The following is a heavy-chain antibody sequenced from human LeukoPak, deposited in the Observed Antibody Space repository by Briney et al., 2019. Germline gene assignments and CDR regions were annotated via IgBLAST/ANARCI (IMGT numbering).Heavy chain of an antibody. D-gene: IGHD3-10*01. CDR3: ASDGSGNY. V-gene: IGHV3-48*04. Sequence: GGSLRLSCAASGFTFRTYNMNWVRQAPGKGLEWVSYITSGGTTIYYADSVKGRFTISRDNAKNSLYLQMNSLRAEDTAVYYCASDGSGNYWGQGTLVTVSS. CDR1: GFTFRTYN. J-gene: IGHJ4*02. CDR2: ITSGGTTI.